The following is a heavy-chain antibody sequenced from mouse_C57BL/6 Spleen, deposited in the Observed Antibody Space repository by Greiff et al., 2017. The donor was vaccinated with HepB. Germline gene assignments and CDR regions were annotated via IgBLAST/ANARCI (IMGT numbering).Heavy chain of an antibody. CDR3: ARGRNGDWFAY. Sequence: EVKLLESGPGLVKPSQSLSLTCSVTGYSITSGYYWNWIRQFPGNKLEWMGYISYDGSNNYNPSLKNRISITRDTSKNQFFLKLNSVTTEDTATYYCARGRNGDWFAYWGQGTLVTVSA. CDR1: GYSITSGYY. J-gene: IGHJ3*01. CDR2: ISYDGSN. V-gene: IGHV3-6*01.